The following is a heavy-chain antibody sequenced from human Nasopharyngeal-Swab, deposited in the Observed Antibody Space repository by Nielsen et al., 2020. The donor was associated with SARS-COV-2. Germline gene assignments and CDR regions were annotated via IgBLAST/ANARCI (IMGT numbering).Heavy chain of an antibody. D-gene: IGHD3-9*01. Sequence: GESLKISCAASGFTFSSYAMSWVRQAPGKGLEWDSTISGSGGSSYYADSVKGRFTISRDNSKNTLYLQMSSLRDEDTATYYCAKDLDDWDYWFFDLWGRGTLVTVSS. J-gene: IGHJ2*01. CDR1: GFTFSSYA. V-gene: IGHV3-23*01. CDR3: AKDLDDWDYWFFDL. CDR2: ISGSGGSS.